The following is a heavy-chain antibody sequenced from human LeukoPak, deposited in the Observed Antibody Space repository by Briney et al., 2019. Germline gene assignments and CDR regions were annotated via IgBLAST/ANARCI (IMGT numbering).Heavy chain of an antibody. CDR1: GGTFSSYA. D-gene: IGHD3-10*01. CDR3: AREARGGLGYFDY. Sequence: SVKVSCKASGGTFSSYAISWVRQAPGQGLEWMGGIIPIFGTANYAQKFQGRVTITADKSTSTAYMELSSLRSEDMAVYYCAREARGGLGYFDYWGQGTLVTVSS. J-gene: IGHJ4*02. V-gene: IGHV1-69*06. CDR2: IIPIFGTA.